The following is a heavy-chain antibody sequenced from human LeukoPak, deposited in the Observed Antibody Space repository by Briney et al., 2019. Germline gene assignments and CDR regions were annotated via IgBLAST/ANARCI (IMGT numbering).Heavy chain of an antibody. J-gene: IGHJ4*02. CDR2: IHTVATYI. Sequence: PGGSLRLSCAASGFTFTSFSFNWVRQAPGKGLEWVSSIHTVATYIYYADSVRGRFTISRDNAKNSVYLQMDSLRAEDTGVYYCARLRRNGDSGGFYYYYDYWGQGTLVTVSP. CDR1: GFTFTSFS. V-gene: IGHV3-21*01. CDR3: ARLRRNGDSGGFYYYYDY. D-gene: IGHD3-22*01.